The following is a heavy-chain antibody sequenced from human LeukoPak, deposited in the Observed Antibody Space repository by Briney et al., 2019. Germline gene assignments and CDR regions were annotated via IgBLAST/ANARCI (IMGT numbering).Heavy chain of an antibody. J-gene: IGHJ4*02. CDR2: IKQDGSEK. V-gene: IGHV3-7*01. CDR3: ARAGSFWHYVY. Sequence: GGSLRVSCEASGFTFSGFWMSWVRQTPGKGLEWVANIKQDGSEKYYVDSVKGRFTISRDNAKNSLSLQMNGLRVEDTAVYYCARAGSFWHYVYWGQGTLVTVSS. D-gene: IGHD1-7*01. CDR1: GFTFSGFW.